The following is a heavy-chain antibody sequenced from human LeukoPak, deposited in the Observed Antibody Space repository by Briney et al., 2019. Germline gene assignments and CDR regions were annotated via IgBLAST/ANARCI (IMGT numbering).Heavy chain of an antibody. CDR1: GFTFSDYY. V-gene: IGHV3-11*01. Sequence: GGSLRLSCAASGFTFSDYYMSWIRQAPGKGLEWVSYISSSGSTIYYADSVKGRFTISRDNAKNSLYLQMNSLRAEDTAVYYCARYPDYSSSWYAPYYYYYYMDVWGKGTTVTVSS. J-gene: IGHJ6*03. CDR2: ISSSGSTI. CDR3: ARYPDYSSSWYAPYYYYYYMDV. D-gene: IGHD6-13*01.